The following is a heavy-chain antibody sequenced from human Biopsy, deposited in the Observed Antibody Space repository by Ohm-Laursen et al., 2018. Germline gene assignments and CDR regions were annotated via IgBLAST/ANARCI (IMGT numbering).Heavy chain of an antibody. CDR1: GGSISSDY. D-gene: IGHD4-11*01. CDR2: ISYTGDT. J-gene: IGHJ4*02. Sequence: GTLSLTCTVSGGSISSDYWNWIRQTPGKGLEWIGYISYTGDTNYNPSLESRITISLDTSKNQFSLMLSSVTAADTAVYYCARSNGYGDYRFDDWGQGTLVAVAS. V-gene: IGHV4-59*01. CDR3: ARSNGYGDYRFDD.